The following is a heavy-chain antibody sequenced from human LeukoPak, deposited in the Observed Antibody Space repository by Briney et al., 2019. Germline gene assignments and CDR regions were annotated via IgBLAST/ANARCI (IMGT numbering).Heavy chain of an antibody. V-gene: IGHV4-4*07. D-gene: IGHD6-13*01. J-gene: IGHJ4*02. CDR1: GGSIIPYY. Sequence: PSETLSLTCTVSGGSIIPYYWSWIRQPAGKGLEWIGSIYYTGTTDYNPSLKSRVSMSLDTSTKQFSLKLSSVTAADTAVYYCARGLTAAVDRALDYWGQGTLVTVSS. CDR2: IYYTGTT. CDR3: ARGLTAAVDRALDY.